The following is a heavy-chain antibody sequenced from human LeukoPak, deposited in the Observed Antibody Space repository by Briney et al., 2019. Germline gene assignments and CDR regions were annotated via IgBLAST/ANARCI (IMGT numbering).Heavy chain of an antibody. CDR1: GFTYDDYT. CDR2: ISWDGGTR. Sequence: GGSLRLSCAASGFTYDDYTMYWVRQAPGKGLEWVSLISWDGGTRYYADFVKGRFTISRDNIENSLYLQMNSLRTEDTALYYCAKEGIEHAGLEFWGQGTRVPVPS. CDR3: AKEGIEHAGLEF. J-gene: IGHJ1*01. D-gene: IGHD5-18*01. V-gene: IGHV3-43*01.